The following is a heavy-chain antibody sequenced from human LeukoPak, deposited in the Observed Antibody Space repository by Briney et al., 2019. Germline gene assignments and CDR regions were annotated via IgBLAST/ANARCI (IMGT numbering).Heavy chain of an antibody. CDR3: AADREGGSYPTDY. V-gene: IGHV1-58*01. D-gene: IGHD2-15*01. CDR2: IVVGSGNT. J-gene: IGHJ4*02. CDR1: GFTFTSSA. Sequence: VKVSCKASGFTFTSSAVQWVRQARGQRLEWIGWIVVGSGNTNYAQKFQERVTITRDMSTSTAYMELSSLRSEDMAVYYCAADREGGSYPTDYWGQGTLVTVSS.